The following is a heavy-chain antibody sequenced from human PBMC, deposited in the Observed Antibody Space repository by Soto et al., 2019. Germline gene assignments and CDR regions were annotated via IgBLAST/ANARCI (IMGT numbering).Heavy chain of an antibody. CDR1: GGSFSGYY. V-gene: IGHV4-34*01. Sequence: QVQLQQWGAGLLKPSETLSLTCAVYGGSFSGYYWSWIRQPPGKGLEWIGEINHSGSTNYNPSLKSRVTISVDTSKNQFSLKLSSVTAADTAVYYCARGRRYSYGTWGQGTLVTVSS. CDR3: ARGRRYSYGT. J-gene: IGHJ5*02. CDR2: INHSGST. D-gene: IGHD5-18*01.